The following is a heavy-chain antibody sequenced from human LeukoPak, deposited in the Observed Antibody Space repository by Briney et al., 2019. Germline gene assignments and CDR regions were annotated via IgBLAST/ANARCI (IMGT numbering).Heavy chain of an antibody. Sequence: SETLSLTCTVSGGSISSYYWSWIRQPPGKGLEWIGYIYTSGSTNYNPSLKSRVTIPVDTSKNQFSLKLSSVTAADTAVYYCARHERYYDSSGLDYWGQGTLVTVSS. CDR2: IYTSGST. J-gene: IGHJ4*02. D-gene: IGHD3-22*01. CDR3: ARHERYYDSSGLDY. CDR1: GGSISSYY. V-gene: IGHV4-4*09.